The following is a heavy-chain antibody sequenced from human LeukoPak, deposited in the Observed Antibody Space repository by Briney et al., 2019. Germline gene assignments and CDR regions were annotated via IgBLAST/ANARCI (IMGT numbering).Heavy chain of an antibody. Sequence: GGSLRLSCAASGFTFSSFAMTWVRQAPGKGLEWVSYISSSGSTIYYADSVKGRFIISRDNAKNSLYLQMNSLRAEDTAVYYCARDKDIVRGIWNYYFGMDVWGQGTTVTVSS. CDR2: ISSSGSTI. CDR1: GFTFSSFA. CDR3: ARDKDIVRGIWNYYFGMDV. D-gene: IGHD3-10*01. V-gene: IGHV3-48*03. J-gene: IGHJ6*02.